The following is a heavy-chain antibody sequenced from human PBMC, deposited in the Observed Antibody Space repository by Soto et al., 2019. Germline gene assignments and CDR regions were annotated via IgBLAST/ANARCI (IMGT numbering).Heavy chain of an antibody. CDR1: GYTFTAYG. Sequence: QVQLVQSGAEVKKPGASVKVSCKASGYTFTAYGLHWVRQAPGQRLEWMGWINAGNDDTKYSQKFQGRFTITRDTSATAAHRGLSSLRSEATASYYGARGGRMGTLLSYYYGMDVWGQGTTVTVSS. CDR3: ARGGRMGTLLSYYYGMDV. V-gene: IGHV1-3*01. CDR2: INAGNDDT. J-gene: IGHJ6*02. D-gene: IGHD1-1*01.